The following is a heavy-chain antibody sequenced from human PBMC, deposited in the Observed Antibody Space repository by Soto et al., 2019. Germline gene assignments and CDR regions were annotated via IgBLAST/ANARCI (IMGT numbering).Heavy chain of an antibody. D-gene: IGHD2-21*02. V-gene: IGHV1-69*13. CDR2: IITLFGTS. Sequence: SVKVSCKASGGTFSSHSINWVRQAPGQGLEWMGGIITLFGTSNYAQNFQGRVTITADQSTSTAYMELNSLTSDDTAVYYCAREVGYGDFSAALLDWGQGTLVTVS. CDR3: AREVGYGDFSAALLD. J-gene: IGHJ4*02. CDR1: GGTFSSHS.